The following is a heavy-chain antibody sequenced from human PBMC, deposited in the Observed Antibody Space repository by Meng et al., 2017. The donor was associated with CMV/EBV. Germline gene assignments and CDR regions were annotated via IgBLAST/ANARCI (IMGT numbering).Heavy chain of an antibody. CDR3: ARGGDSWYSDY. D-gene: IGHD1-26*01. V-gene: IGHV1-69*12. CDR2: IIPVFETA. Sequence: QVQLVQSAAGVKEPGSSVKVSCKTSGGTFSTFAISWVRQAPGEGLEWMGGIIPVFETANYAERFQDRVTITADDSTTTAYMELSSLRADDTALYFCARGGDSWYSDYWGQGTLVTVSS. CDR1: GGTFSTFA. J-gene: IGHJ4*02.